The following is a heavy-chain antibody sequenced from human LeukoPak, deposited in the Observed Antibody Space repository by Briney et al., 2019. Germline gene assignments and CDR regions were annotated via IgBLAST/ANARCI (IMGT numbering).Heavy chain of an antibody. CDR1: GFTFSTYE. CDR2: LSGSGGNT. J-gene: IGHJ4*02. D-gene: IGHD6-13*01. V-gene: IGHV3-23*01. CDR3: AKDLRGITAGLDY. Sequence: GRSLRLSCAASGFTFSTYEMNWVRQAPGRGLEWVSALSGSGGNTYYADSVKGRFTISRDNSKNTLYLQMNSLRAEDTAVYYCAKDLRGITAGLDYWGQGTLVTVSS.